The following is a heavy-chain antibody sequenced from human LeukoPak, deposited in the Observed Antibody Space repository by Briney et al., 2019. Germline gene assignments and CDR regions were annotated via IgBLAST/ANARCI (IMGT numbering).Heavy chain of an antibody. CDR1: GFTFSSYS. Sequence: GSLRLSFGAFGFTFSSYSMNWVRQAPGKGLGWVLSISSSSRYIFYADLVKGRFTISRDNAKNSLYLQMNGLRAEDTAVYYCARDIVDTDAFDIWGQGTMVTVSS. J-gene: IGHJ3*02. D-gene: IGHD5-12*01. V-gene: IGHV3-21*01. CDR2: ISSSSRYI. CDR3: ARDIVDTDAFDI.